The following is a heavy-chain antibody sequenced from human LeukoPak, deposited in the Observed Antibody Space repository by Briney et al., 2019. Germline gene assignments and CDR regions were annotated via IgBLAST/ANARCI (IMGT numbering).Heavy chain of an antibody. D-gene: IGHD1-26*01. CDR2: IYSGGST. V-gene: IGHV3-66*01. CDR3: AREYRRGGSYFDY. CDR1: GFTFSSYE. J-gene: IGHJ4*02. Sequence: PGGSLRLSCAASGFTFSSYEMNWVRQAPGKGLEWVSVIYSGGSTYYADSVKGRFTISRDNSKNTLYLQMNSLRAEDTAVYYCAREYRRGGSYFDYWGQGTLVTVSS.